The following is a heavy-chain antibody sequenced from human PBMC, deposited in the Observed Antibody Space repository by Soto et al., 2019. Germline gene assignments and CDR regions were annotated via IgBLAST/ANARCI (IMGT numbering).Heavy chain of an antibody. V-gene: IGHV3-23*01. CDR1: GFPFRNYA. CDR2: ISSSGGST. D-gene: IGHD2-2*01. J-gene: IGHJ4*02. CDR3: ARPGGWEYCKSTSCPGGY. Sequence: VVSLRLSCAITGFPFRNYAMTWVRQTPGKGLEWVSAISSSGGSTYYAYSVQGRFTISRDDYKNTLYLQMNSLRADDTAVYFCARPGGWEYCKSTSCPGGYWGQGTLVTVSS.